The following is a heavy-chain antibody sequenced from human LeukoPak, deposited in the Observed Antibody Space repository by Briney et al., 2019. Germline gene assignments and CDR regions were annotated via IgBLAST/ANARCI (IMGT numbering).Heavy chain of an antibody. CDR1: GYSFATYW. V-gene: IGHV5-10-1*01. Sequence: EESLKISCKGSGYSFATYWISWVRQMPRKGLEWMGRIDPIDSYTNYSPSFQGHVTISADKSISTAYLQWSSLKASDTAMYYCARLIRRGWGGATFDYWGQGTLVTVSS. D-gene: IGHD1-26*01. CDR3: ARLIRRGWGGATFDY. CDR2: IDPIDSYT. J-gene: IGHJ4*02.